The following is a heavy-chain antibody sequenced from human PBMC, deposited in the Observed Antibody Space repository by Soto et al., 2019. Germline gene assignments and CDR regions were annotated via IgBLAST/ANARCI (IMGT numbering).Heavy chain of an antibody. CDR2: GGRGDST. CDR3: ARIPYYYDRSGPMG. J-gene: IGHJ4*02. Sequence: EVQLLESGGGLVQPGGSLRLSCAASGFSFSTYAMSWVRQAPGKGLEGVSTGGRGDSTFYADSVRGRFTISRDNSNNALFRQMNSRRADDTALYYCARIPYYYDRSGPMGWGQGTLVTVSS. V-gene: IGHV3-23*01. CDR1: GFSFSTYA. D-gene: IGHD3-22*01.